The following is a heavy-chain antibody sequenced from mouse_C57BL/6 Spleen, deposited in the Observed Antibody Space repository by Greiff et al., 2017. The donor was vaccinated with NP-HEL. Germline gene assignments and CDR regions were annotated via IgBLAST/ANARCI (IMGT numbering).Heavy chain of an antibody. Sequence: VQLVESGPELVKPGASVKISCKASGYTFTDYYINWVKQRPGQGLEWIGWIFPGSGSTYYNEKFKGKATLTVDKSSSTAYMLLSSLTSEDSAVYFCADSSGPPWFAYWGQGTLVTVSA. CDR2: IFPGSGST. CDR3: ADSSGPPWFAY. CDR1: GYTFTDYY. V-gene: IGHV1-75*01. D-gene: IGHD3-2*02. J-gene: IGHJ3*01.